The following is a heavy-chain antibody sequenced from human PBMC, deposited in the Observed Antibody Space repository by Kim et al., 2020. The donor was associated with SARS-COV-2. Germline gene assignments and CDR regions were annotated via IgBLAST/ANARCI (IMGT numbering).Heavy chain of an antibody. Sequence: GGSLRLSCAASGFTFSSYGMHWVRQAPGKGLEWVAVISYDGSNKYYADSVKGRFTISRDNSKNTLYLQMNSLRAEDTAVYYCAKGSLDDYGYYGMDVWG. V-gene: IGHV3-30*18. J-gene: IGHJ6*02. CDR3: AKGSLDDYGYYGMDV. CDR1: GFTFSSYG. CDR2: ISYDGSNK.